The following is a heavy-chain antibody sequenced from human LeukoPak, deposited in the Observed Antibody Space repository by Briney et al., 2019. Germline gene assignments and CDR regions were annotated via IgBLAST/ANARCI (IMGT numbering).Heavy chain of an antibody. J-gene: IGHJ4*02. CDR3: ARGDSGSFDY. Sequence: GGSLRLSCAASGFTFSSYAMRWVRQAPGKGLEWVEVISYDGSNKYYADSVKGRFTISRDNSRKTLYLQMNSLRADDAAVYYCARGDSGSFDYWGQGTLVTVSS. CDR2: ISYDGSNK. V-gene: IGHV3-30-3*01. CDR1: GFTFSSYA. D-gene: IGHD1-26*01.